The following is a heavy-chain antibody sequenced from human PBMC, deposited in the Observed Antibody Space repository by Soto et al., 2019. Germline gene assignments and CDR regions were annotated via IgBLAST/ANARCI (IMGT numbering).Heavy chain of an antibody. V-gene: IGHV3-66*01. CDR1: GFTISSNY. J-gene: IGHJ4*02. CDR2: INSGGTT. D-gene: IGHD1-26*01. CDR3: ARGSKKYYFDY. Sequence: GGSLRLSCAASGFTISSNYMSWVRQAPGKGLEWVSLINSGGTTYYADSVRGRFTISRDNAKNTLYLQMNSLRTEDTAEYYCARGSKKYYFDYWGQGSLVTVSS.